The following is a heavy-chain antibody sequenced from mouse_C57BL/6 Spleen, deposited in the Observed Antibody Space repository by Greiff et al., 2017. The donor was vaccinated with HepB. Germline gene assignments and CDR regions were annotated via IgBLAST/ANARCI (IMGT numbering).Heavy chain of an antibody. D-gene: IGHD1-1*01. CDR3: AREITRGAWFAY. V-gene: IGHV1-20*01. CDR2: INPYNGDT. CDR1: GYSFTGYF. J-gene: IGHJ3*01. Sequence: VHVKQSGPELVKPGDSVKISCKASGYSFTGYFMNWVMQSHGKSLEWIGRINPYNGDTFYNQKFKGKATLTVDKSSSTAHMELRSLTSEDSAVYYCAREITRGAWFAYWGQGTLVTVSA.